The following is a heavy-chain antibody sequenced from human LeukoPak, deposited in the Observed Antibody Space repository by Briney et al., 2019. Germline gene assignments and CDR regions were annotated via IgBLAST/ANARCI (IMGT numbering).Heavy chain of an antibody. CDR3: ARGPRSIVGATDGIDH. CDR1: GYTFTSYG. Sequence: GASVKVSCKASGYTFTSYGISWVRQAPGQGLEWMGWISAYNGNTNYAQKLQGRVTMTTDTSTSTAYMELRSLRSDDTAVYYCARGPRSIVGATDGIDHWGQGTLVTVSS. J-gene: IGHJ4*02. D-gene: IGHD1-26*01. CDR2: ISAYNGNT. V-gene: IGHV1-18*01.